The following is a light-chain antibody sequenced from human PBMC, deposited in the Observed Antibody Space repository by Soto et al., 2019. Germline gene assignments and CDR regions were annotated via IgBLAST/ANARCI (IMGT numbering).Light chain of an antibody. Sequence: ESVLTQYPGTLSLSPGVIVTLSCRASQNGTNSYLAWYQQKHGQAPRLLIYDASTRPTGIPDRFSGSGSGTDFTLTISRLEPEDVAGYCGQQYGRSPGLLTFGPGTKVDIK. CDR3: QQYGRSPGLLT. V-gene: IGKV3-20*01. CDR1: QNGTNSY. CDR2: DAS. J-gene: IGKJ3*01.